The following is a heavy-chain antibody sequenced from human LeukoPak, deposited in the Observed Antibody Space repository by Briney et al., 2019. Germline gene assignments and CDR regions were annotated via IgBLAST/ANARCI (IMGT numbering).Heavy chain of an antibody. V-gene: IGHV4-59*01. Sequence: SETLSLTCTVSGGSISSYYWSWIRRPPGKGLEWIGYIYYSGSTNYNPSLKSRVTISVDTSKNQFSLKLSSVTAADTAVYYCARVSSSWSYGMDVWGKGTTVTVSS. CDR1: GGSISSYY. D-gene: IGHD6-13*01. CDR3: ARVSSSWSYGMDV. CDR2: IYYSGST. J-gene: IGHJ6*04.